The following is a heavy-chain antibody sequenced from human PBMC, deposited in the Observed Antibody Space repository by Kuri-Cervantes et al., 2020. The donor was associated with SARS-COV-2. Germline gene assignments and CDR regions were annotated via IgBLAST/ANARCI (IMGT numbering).Heavy chain of an antibody. CDR1: GFTFSSYS. V-gene: IGHV3-21*01. J-gene: IGHJ6*03. CDR2: ISSSSSYI. CDR3: ARDRYYDILTGYFSAVCMDV. Sequence: GGSLRLSCAASGFTFSSYSMNWVRQAPGKGLEWVSSISSSSSYIYYADSVKGRFTISRDNAKNSLYLQMNSLRAEDTAVYYCARDRYYDILTGYFSAVCMDVWGKGTTVTVSS. D-gene: IGHD3-9*01.